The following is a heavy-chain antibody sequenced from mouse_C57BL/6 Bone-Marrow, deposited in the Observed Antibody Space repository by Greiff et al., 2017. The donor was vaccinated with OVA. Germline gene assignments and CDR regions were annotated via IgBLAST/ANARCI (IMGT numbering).Heavy chain of an antibody. D-gene: IGHD2-2*01. V-gene: IGHV1-26*01. J-gene: IGHJ1*03. CDR1: GYTFTDYY. CDR2: INPNNGGT. Sequence: VQLQQSGPELVKPGASVKISCKASGYTFTDYYMNWVKQSHGKSLEWIGDINPNNGGTSYNQKFKGKATLTVDKSSSTAYMELRSLTSEDSAVYYCARGGYPYWYFDVWGTGTTVTVSS. CDR3: ARGGYPYWYFDV.